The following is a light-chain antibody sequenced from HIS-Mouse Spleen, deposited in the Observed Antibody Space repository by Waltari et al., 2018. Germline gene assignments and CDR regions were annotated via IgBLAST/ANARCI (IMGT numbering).Light chain of an antibody. Sequence: SYELTQPPSVSVSPGQTARITCSGDALPKKYAYWSQQKSGQAPVRVIYEDSKRPPGIPERFSGSSSGTMATLTISGAQVEDEADYYCYSTDSSGNHRVFGGGTKLTVL. V-gene: IGLV3-10*01. CDR1: ALPKKY. CDR3: YSTDSSGNHRV. J-gene: IGLJ2*01. CDR2: EDS.